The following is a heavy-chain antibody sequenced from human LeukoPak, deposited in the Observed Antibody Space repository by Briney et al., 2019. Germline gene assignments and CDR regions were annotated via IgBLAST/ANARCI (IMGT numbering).Heavy chain of an antibody. CDR1: GYSISSGYY. CDR3: ARDGSSWEFNY. J-gene: IGHJ4*02. D-gene: IGHD6-13*01. Sequence: SETLSLTCTVSGYSISSGYYWGWIRQPPGKGLEWIGTIYHSGSTYYNPSLKSRVTISVDTSKNQFSLKLSSVTAADTAVYYCARDGSSWEFNYWGQGTLVTVSS. CDR2: IYHSGST. V-gene: IGHV4-38-2*02.